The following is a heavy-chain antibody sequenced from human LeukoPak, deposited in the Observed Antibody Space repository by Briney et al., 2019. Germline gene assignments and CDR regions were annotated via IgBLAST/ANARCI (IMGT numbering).Heavy chain of an antibody. CDR3: ATGIIVGATTLNDY. CDR2: FDPEDGET. Sequence: ASVKVSCKVSGYTLTELSMHWVRQAPGKGLEWMGGFDPEDGETICAQKFQGRVTMTEDTSTDTAYMELSSLRPEDTAVYYCATGIIVGATTLNDYWGQGTLVTVSS. V-gene: IGHV1-24*01. J-gene: IGHJ4*02. D-gene: IGHD1-26*01. CDR1: GYTLTELS.